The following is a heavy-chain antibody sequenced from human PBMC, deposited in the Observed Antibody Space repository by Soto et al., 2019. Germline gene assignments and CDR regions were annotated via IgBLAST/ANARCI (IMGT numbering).Heavy chain of an antibody. J-gene: IGHJ6*02. CDR3: AKAWSSSHDSYHYSVMDV. Sequence: LRLSCAASGFTFSSYGMHWVRQAPGKGLEWVAVISYDGSNKYYADSVKGRFTISRDNSKNTLYLQMNSLRDEDTAVYYCAKAWSSSHDSYHYSVMDVWRQGTTVNVYS. CDR1: GFTFSSYG. CDR2: ISYDGSNK. D-gene: IGHD6-13*01. V-gene: IGHV3-30*18.